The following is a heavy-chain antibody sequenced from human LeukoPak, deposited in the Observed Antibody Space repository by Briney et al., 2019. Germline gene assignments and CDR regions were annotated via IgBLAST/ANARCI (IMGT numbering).Heavy chain of an antibody. D-gene: IGHD3-10*01. CDR1: GFTFSSYW. Sequence: PGGSLRLSCAASGFTFSSYWMSWVRQAPGKGLEWVANIKQDGSEKYYVDSVKGRFTISRDNAKNSLYLQMNSLRAEDTAVYYCARDYPSRSYYGSGSYYWWGQGTLVTVSS. V-gene: IGHV3-7*01. CDR3: ARDYPSRSYYGSGSYYW. CDR2: IKQDGSEK. J-gene: IGHJ4*02.